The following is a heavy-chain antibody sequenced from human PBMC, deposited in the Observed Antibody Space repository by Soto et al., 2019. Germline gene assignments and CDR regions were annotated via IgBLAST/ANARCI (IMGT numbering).Heavy chain of an antibody. D-gene: IGHD6-13*01. Sequence: TLSLTCTVSGGSLSSYYWSWIRQPPGKGLEWIGYIYYSGSTNYNPSLKSRVTISVDTSKNQFSLKLSSVTAADTAVYYCARVAAASWFDPWGQGTLVTVPQ. V-gene: IGHV4-59*01. CDR1: GGSLSSYY. CDR2: IYYSGST. J-gene: IGHJ5*02. CDR3: ARVAAASWFDP.